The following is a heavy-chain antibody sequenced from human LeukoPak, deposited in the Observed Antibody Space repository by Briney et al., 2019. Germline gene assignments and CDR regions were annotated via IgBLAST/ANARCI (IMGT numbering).Heavy chain of an antibody. D-gene: IGHD1-26*01. V-gene: IGHV1-46*01. J-gene: IGHJ4*02. Sequence: ASVKVSCKASGYTFTSYYMHWVRQAPGQGLEWMGIINPSGGSTSYAQKFQGRVTMTRDTSTSTAYMELRSLRSDDTAVYYCAREGIVGATETFDYWGQGTLVTVSS. CDR1: GYTFTSYY. CDR3: AREGIVGATETFDY. CDR2: INPSGGST.